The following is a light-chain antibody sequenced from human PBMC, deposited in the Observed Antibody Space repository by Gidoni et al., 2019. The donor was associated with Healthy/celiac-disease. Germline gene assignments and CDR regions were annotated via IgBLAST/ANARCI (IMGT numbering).Light chain of an antibody. CDR2: GAS. V-gene: IGKV3-20*01. CDR3: QQYGSSPLT. Sequence: EIVLTQSPGTMSLSPGDRATHSCRASQSVSSSYLAWYQQKPGQAPRLLIYGASSRATGIPDRFSGSGSGTEFTLTISRLEPEDFAVYYCQQYGSSPLTFGGGTKVEIK. CDR1: QSVSSSY. J-gene: IGKJ4*01.